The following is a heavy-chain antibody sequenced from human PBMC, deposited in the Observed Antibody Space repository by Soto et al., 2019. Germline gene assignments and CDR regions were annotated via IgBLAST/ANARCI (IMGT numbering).Heavy chain of an antibody. CDR2: VSGSGGST. V-gene: IGHV3-23*01. D-gene: IGHD6-19*01. Sequence: EVQLLESGGGLVQPGGSLRLSCAASGFTFSSYAMNWVRQAPGKGLEWVSAVSGSGGSTYYADSVKGRFTISRDNSKNTLYLQMNSLRAEDTAVYYCAKAGAVAGWAFGMDVWGQGTTVTVSS. CDR1: GFTFSSYA. CDR3: AKAGAVAGWAFGMDV. J-gene: IGHJ6*02.